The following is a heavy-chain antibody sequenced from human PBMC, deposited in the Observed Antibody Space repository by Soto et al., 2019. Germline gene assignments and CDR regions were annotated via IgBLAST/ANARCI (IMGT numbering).Heavy chain of an antibody. CDR3: ARDLMIAAAGMHWFDP. V-gene: IGHV4-31*03. CDR2: IYYSGST. J-gene: IGHJ5*02. CDR1: GGSISSGGYY. Sequence: PSETLSLTCTVSGGSISSGGYYWSWIRHHPGKGLEWIGYIYYSGSTYYNPSLKSRVTISVDTSKNQFSLKLSSVTAADTAVYYCARDLMIAAAGMHWFDPWGQGTLVTVST. D-gene: IGHD6-13*01.